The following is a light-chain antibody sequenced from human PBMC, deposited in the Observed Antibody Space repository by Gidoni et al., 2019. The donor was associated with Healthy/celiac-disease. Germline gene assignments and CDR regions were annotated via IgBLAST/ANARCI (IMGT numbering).Light chain of an antibody. CDR3: QQYGSSPRT. Sequence: EIVLTQSPGTLSLSPGERATLSCRASQSVSSSYLAWYQQKPGQAPRLLIYGASSRATGIPYRFRGSGSGTDFTLTISRLEPEDFAVYYCQQYGSSPRTFXQXTKVXIK. CDR2: GAS. CDR1: QSVSSSY. V-gene: IGKV3-20*01. J-gene: IGKJ1*01.